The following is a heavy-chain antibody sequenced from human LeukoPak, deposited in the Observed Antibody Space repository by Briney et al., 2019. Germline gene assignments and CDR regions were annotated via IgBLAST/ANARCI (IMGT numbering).Heavy chain of an antibody. CDR3: ARGRYCTSTTCYIDY. CDR2: ISGSGDST. Sequence: GGSLRLSCAGSGFTFSSDAMNWVRQAPGKGLEWVSGISGSGDSTYYADSVKGRFTISRDNSKNTNTLYLQMNSLRAEDTAVYYCARGRYCTSTTCYIDYWGQGTLVTVSS. J-gene: IGHJ4*02. CDR1: GFTFSSDA. V-gene: IGHV3-23*01. D-gene: IGHD2-2*02.